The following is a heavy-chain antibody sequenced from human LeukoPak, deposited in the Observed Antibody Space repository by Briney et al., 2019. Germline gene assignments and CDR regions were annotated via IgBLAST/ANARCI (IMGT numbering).Heavy chain of an antibody. V-gene: IGHV3-23*01. J-gene: IGHJ4*02. CDR3: ARDFYDSSGYSAGDDY. Sequence: GGSLRLSCAASGFTFTEYAMTWIRQSPGKGLEWVSAISGSGGSTYYADSVKGRFTISRDNSKNTLYLQMNSLRAEDTAVYYCARDFYDSSGYSAGDDYWGQGTLVTVSS. CDR1: GFTFTEYA. D-gene: IGHD3-22*01. CDR2: ISGSGGST.